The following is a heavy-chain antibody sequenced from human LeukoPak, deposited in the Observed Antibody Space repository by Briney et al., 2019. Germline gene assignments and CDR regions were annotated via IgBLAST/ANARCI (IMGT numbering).Heavy chain of an antibody. Sequence: GGSLRLSCAASGFTFISYGMSWVRQAPGKGLEWVSVISGSDGRTYYADSVKGRFTISRDNSKNTLYLQMNSLRAEDTAVYYCAKDPRQWELLRNWYFDLWGRGTLVTVSS. CDR2: ISGSDGRT. CDR3: AKDPRQWELLRNWYFDL. CDR1: GFTFISYG. J-gene: IGHJ2*01. D-gene: IGHD1-26*01. V-gene: IGHV3-23*01.